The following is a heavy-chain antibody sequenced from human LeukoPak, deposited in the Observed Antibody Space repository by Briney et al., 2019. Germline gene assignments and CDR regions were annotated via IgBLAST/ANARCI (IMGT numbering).Heavy chain of an antibody. Sequence: SETLSLTCTVSGGSISSYYWSWIRQPPGKGLEWIGYIYYSGSTNYNPSLKSRVTISLDTSKNQFSLNLRSVTAADTAVYYCSTGMLRGLAPVFLDYWGQGTLVTVSS. D-gene: IGHD3-10*01. CDR1: GGSISSYY. J-gene: IGHJ4*02. V-gene: IGHV4-59*12. CDR3: STGMLRGLAPVFLDY. CDR2: IYYSGST.